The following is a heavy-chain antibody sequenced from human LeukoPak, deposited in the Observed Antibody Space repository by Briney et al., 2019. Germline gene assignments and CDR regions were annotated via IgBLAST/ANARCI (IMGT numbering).Heavy chain of an antibody. D-gene: IGHD3-10*01. Sequence: PGGSLRLSCAASGFTFSGSAMHWVRQASGKGLEWVGRIRSKANSYATAYAASVKGRFTISRDDSKNTAYLQMNSLKTEDTAVYYCTRIGYGSGSYSYWGQGTLVTVSS. CDR2: IRSKANSYAT. CDR1: GFTFSGSA. J-gene: IGHJ4*02. CDR3: TRIGYGSGSYSY. V-gene: IGHV3-73*01.